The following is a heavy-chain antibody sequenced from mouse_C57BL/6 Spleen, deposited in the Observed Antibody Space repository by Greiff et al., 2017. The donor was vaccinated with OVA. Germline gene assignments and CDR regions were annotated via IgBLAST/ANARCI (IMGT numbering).Heavy chain of an antibody. CDR3: AREGTTVVGYFDV. J-gene: IGHJ1*03. D-gene: IGHD1-1*01. CDR1: GYSITSGYY. CDR2: ISYDGSN. V-gene: IGHV3-6*01. Sequence: VQLQQSGPGLVKPSQSLSLTCSVTGYSITSGYYWNWIRQFPGNKLEWMGYISYDGSNNYNPSLKNRISITRDTSKNQFFLKLNSVTTEDTATYYCAREGTTVVGYFDVWGTGTTVTVSS.